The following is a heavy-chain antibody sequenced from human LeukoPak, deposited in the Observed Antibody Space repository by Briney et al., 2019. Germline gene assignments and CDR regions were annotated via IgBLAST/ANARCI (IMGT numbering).Heavy chain of an antibody. J-gene: IGHJ6*02. D-gene: IGHD2-8*01. CDR2: INPSGGNT. CDR3: AREDVALVDAVRYYYYGMDV. V-gene: IGHV1-46*01. Sequence: GASVKVSCKASGYNFISYYMHWVRQAPGQGLEWMGIINPSGGNTSYAQKFQDGVTMTRDTSTSTVYMELSSLKSEDTAVYYRAREDVALVDAVRYYYYGMDVWGQGTTVTVSS. CDR1: GYNFISYY.